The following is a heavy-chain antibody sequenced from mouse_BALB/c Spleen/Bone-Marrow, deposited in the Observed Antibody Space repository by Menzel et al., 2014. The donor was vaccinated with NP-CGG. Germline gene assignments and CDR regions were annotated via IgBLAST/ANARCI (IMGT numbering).Heavy chain of an antibody. J-gene: IGHJ4*01. CDR1: GYTFTNYW. V-gene: IGHV1S81*02. Sequence: QVQLQQSGAELVKPGASVKLSCEASGYTFTNYWMHWVNQRPGQGLEWIGEINPTNGRSNYNEKFKSKATLTVDKSSSTAYMQLSSLTSEDSAVYYCARRGDYYGAMDYWGQGTSVTVFS. D-gene: IGHD1-1*01. CDR2: INPTNGRS. CDR3: ARRGDYYGAMDY.